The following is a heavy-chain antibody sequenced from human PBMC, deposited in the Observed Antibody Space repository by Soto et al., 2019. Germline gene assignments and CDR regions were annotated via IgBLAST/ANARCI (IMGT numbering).Heavy chain of an antibody. CDR3: ARRWGAAFDY. Sequence: QVQLQESGPGLVKPSETLSLTCTVSGGSISSYYWSWIRQPPGKGLEWIGYIYYSGSTNYNPSLKSRVTRSVDTSNNQCSLKLSSVTAADTAVYYCARRWGAAFDYWGQGTLVTVSS. D-gene: IGHD1-26*01. V-gene: IGHV4-59*08. J-gene: IGHJ4*02. CDR2: IYYSGST. CDR1: GGSISSYY.